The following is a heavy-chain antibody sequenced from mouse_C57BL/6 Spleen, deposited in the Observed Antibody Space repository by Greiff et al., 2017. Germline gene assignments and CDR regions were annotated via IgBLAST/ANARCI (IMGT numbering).Heavy chain of an antibody. Sequence: VQLQQSGAELVKPGASVKLSCTASGFNIKDYYMHWVKQRTEQGLEWIGRIDPEDGATKSAPKFQGKATITADTSSNTAYLQLSSLTSEDTAVYYWAREDYYGSDFHAYWGQVTLVTVSA. J-gene: IGHJ3*01. CDR3: AREDYYGSDFHAY. D-gene: IGHD1-1*01. CDR2: IDPEDGAT. CDR1: GFNIKDYY. V-gene: IGHV14-2*01.